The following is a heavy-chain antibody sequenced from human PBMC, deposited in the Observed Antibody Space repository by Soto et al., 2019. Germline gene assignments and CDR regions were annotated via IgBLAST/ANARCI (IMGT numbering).Heavy chain of an antibody. Sequence: SGKVSCKASGGTFSSYAISWVRQAPGQGLEWMGGIILIFGTANFAQKFQGRVTITADKSTSTAYMELSSLRSEDTAVYYCARGMGYQLLLVHGMDVWGQGTTVPVSS. D-gene: IGHD2-2*01. CDR1: GGTFSSYA. V-gene: IGHV1-69*06. CDR2: IILIFGTA. CDR3: ARGMGYQLLLVHGMDV. J-gene: IGHJ6*02.